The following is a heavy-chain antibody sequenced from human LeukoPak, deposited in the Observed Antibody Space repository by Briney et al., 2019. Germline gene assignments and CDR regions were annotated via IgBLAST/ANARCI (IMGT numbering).Heavy chain of an antibody. CDR3: ARGQIQLWFP. V-gene: IGHV3-7*01. CDR2: IKQDGSEK. J-gene: IGHJ5*02. D-gene: IGHD5-18*01. CDR1: GFTFSDYY. Sequence: GGSLRLSCAASGFTFSDYYMSWIRQAPGKGLEWVANIKQDGSEKYYVDSVKGRFTISRDNAKNSLYLQMNSLRAEDTAVYYCARGQIQLWFPWGQGTLVTVSS.